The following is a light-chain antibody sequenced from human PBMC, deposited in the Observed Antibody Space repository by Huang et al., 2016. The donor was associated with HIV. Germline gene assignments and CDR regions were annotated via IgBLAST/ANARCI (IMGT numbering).Light chain of an antibody. CDR2: WES. Sequence: DIVMTQSPDSLAVSLGKRATINCKSSQSVLYSSNNKNYLAWYQQKPGPPPKLLIYWESTRESGGPDRFSGSGSGTDFTLTISSLQAEDVAVYYCQQYYSTPLTFGGGTKVEIK. V-gene: IGKV4-1*01. CDR3: QQYYSTPLT. CDR1: QSVLYSSNNKNY. J-gene: IGKJ4*01.